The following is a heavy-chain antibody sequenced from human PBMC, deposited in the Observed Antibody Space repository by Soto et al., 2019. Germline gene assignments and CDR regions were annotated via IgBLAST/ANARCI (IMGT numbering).Heavy chain of an antibody. CDR1: ADTFNSYS. Sequence: QVQLVQSGAEVKKPGSSVKVSCKASADTFNSYSLSWLRQAPGQRLEWMGGITPLFGTADYAQSFEDRLTITADDSTSTVYMELSSLRSDDTAVYYCARSLEGTTVTNWFDPWGQGALVTVSS. D-gene: IGHD4-17*01. J-gene: IGHJ5*02. CDR2: ITPLFGTA. V-gene: IGHV1-69*01. CDR3: ARSLEGTTVTNWFDP.